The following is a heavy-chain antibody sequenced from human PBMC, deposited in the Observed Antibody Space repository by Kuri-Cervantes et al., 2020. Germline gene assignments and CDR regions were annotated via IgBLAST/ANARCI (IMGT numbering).Heavy chain of an antibody. CDR1: GFTFSSYW. CDR3: ATKGDYGEGYFDY. D-gene: IGHD4-17*01. CDR2: ISYDGSNK. Sequence: GGSLRLSCAASGFTFSSYWMSWVRQAPGKGLEWVAVISYDGSNKYYADSVKGRFTISRDNSKNTLYLQMNSLRAEDTAVYYCATKGDYGEGYFDYWGQGTLVTVSS. J-gene: IGHJ4*02. V-gene: IGHV3-30*01.